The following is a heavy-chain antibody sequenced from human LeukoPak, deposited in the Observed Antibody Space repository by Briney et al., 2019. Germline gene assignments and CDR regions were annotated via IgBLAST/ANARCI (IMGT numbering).Heavy chain of an antibody. CDR2: IGGGGGDR. CDR1: GFTFSNHA. V-gene: IGHV3-23*01. J-gene: IGHJ6*02. D-gene: IGHD2-15*01. CDR3: AKHLRCSGDSCYRPSYYYYGMDV. Sequence: GRSLRLSCAVSGFTFSNHAMSWVRQAPGKGLEWVSTIGGGGGDRYYADSVKGRFTISRDNSKNTLYLQMNSLRAEDTAVYYCAKHLRCSGDSCYRPSYYYYGMDVWGQGTTVTVSS.